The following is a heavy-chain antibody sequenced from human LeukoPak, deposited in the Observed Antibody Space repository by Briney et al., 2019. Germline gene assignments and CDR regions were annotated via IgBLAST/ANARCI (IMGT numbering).Heavy chain of an antibody. D-gene: IGHD2-2*02. CDR1: GYSFTSYW. Sequence: GESLRISCKGSGYSFTSYWIGWVRQMPGKGLEWMGIIYPGDSDTRYSPSFQGQVTISADKSISTAYLQWSSLKASDTAMYYCARIPAAILDYGRLYYYYYMDVWGKGTTVTVSS. CDR2: IYPGDSDT. CDR3: ARIPAAILDYGRLYYYYYMDV. J-gene: IGHJ6*03. V-gene: IGHV5-51*01.